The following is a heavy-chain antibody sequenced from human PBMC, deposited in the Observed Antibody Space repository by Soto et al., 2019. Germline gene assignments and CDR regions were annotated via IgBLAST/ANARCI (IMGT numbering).Heavy chain of an antibody. Sequence: QEQLVESGGGVVQPGGSLRLSCAASGFTFSRYAMHWVRQAPGKGLERVSVISYDGRVKSYADSVKGRFIISRDNSKNTLYLQMDGMRAEDTAFYYCARVPGQQTVLPPTPAYWGQGTLVTVSS. D-gene: IGHD4-17*01. CDR1: GFTFSRYA. CDR2: ISYDGRVK. V-gene: IGHV3-30*04. J-gene: IGHJ4*02. CDR3: ARVPGQQTVLPPTPAY.